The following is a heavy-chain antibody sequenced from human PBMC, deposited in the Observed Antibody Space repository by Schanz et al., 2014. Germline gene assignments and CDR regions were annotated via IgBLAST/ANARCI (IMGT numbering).Heavy chain of an antibody. CDR3: ARAKRFGDMDV. V-gene: IGHV1-69*02. Sequence: QVQLVQSGAEVKKPGSSVKVSCKASRSTFSSYTISWVRQARGQGLEWVGRFIPILDVGNYAQQFQGRVTMTTDTSTSTSYMELTSLRSDDTAVYYCARAKRFGDMDVWGQGTTVTVSS. D-gene: IGHD3-10*01. CDR1: RSTFSSYT. J-gene: IGHJ6*02. CDR2: FIPILDVG.